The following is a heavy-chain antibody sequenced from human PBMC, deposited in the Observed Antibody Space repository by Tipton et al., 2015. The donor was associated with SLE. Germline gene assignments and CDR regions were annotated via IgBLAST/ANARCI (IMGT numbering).Heavy chain of an antibody. CDR3: AKDRRIVGAPDI. J-gene: IGHJ3*02. D-gene: IGHD1-26*01. Sequence: SLRLSCAASGFTFSSYGMHWVRQAPGKGLEWVAFIRYDGSNKYYADYVKGRFTISRDNSKNTLYLQMNSLRAEDTAVYYCAKDRRIVGAPDIWGQWTMVAVSS. V-gene: IGHV3-30*02. CDR1: GFTFSSYG. CDR2: IRYDGSNK.